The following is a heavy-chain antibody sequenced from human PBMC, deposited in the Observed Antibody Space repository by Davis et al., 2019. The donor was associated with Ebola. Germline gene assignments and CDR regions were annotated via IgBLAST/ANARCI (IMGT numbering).Heavy chain of an antibody. CDR1: GGSFSGYY. CDR2: INHSGST. D-gene: IGHD6-25*01. J-gene: IGHJ6*02. V-gene: IGHV4-34*01. CDR3: ASLGFFDYYYGMDV. Sequence: PSETLSLTCAVYGGSFSGYYWSWIRQPPGKGLEWIGEINHSGSTNYNPSLKSRVTISVDTSKNQFSLKLSSVTAADTAVYYCASLGFFDYYYGMDVWGQGTTVTVSS.